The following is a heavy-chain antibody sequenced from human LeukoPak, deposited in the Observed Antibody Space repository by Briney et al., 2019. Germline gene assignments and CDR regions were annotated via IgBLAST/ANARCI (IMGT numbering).Heavy chain of an antibody. D-gene: IGHD5-18*01. V-gene: IGHV1-18*01. Sequence: GASVKVSCKASGYTFTSYGISWVRQAPGHGLEWMGWISAYNGNTNYAQKLQGRVTMTTDTSTSTAYKELRSLRSDDTAVYYCARGRNVDTAMVTGPDFDYWGQGTLVTVSS. CDR3: ARGRNVDTAMVTGPDFDY. J-gene: IGHJ4*02. CDR1: GYTFTSYG. CDR2: ISAYNGNT.